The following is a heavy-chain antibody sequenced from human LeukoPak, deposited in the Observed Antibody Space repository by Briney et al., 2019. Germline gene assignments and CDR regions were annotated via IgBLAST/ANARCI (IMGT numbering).Heavy chain of an antibody. CDR1: GYTFTSYG. V-gene: IGHV1-69*06. Sequence: GASVKVSCKASGYTFTSYGISWVRQAPGQGLEWMGGIIPIFGTANYAQKFQGRVTITADKSTSTAYMELSSLRSEDTAVYYCARDESYYYDSSGYKSGVYWGQGTLVTVSS. D-gene: IGHD3-22*01. CDR3: ARDESYYYDSSGYKSGVY. J-gene: IGHJ4*02. CDR2: IIPIFGTA.